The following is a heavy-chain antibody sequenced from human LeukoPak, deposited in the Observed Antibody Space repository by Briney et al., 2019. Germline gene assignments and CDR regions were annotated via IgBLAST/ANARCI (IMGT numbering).Heavy chain of an antibody. CDR1: GFTFSDYY. CDR3: ARDGASWSSPTHYGMDV. Sequence: GGSLRLSCAASGFTFSDYYMAWVRQAPGKGLEWVAVIWYDGSNKYYADSVKGRFTISRDNSKNTLYLQMNSLRAEDTAVYYCARDGASWSSPTHYGMDVWGQGTTVTVSS. J-gene: IGHJ6*02. V-gene: IGHV3-33*08. D-gene: IGHD6-13*01. CDR2: IWYDGSNK.